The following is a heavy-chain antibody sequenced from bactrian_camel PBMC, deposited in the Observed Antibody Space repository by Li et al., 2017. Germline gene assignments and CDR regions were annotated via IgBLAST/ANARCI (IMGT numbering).Heavy chain of an antibody. CDR1: GFTFSTYD. CDR3: SGDCEYLGYGGDLIGGLY. D-gene: IGHD2*01. CDR2: INSGGAST. Sequence: VQLVESGGGLVQPGGSLRISCAASGFTFSTYDMSWVRQAPGKGLEWVSAINSGGASTYYADSVKGRFTVSRDDAKNMLYLQMDSLKPEDTAMYICSGDCEYLGYGGDLIGGLYWGQGTQVTVSS. J-gene: IGHJ4*01. V-gene: IGHV3S40*01.